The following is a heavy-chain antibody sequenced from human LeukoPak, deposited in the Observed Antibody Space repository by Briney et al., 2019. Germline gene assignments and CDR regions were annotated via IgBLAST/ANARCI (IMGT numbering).Heavy chain of an antibody. CDR3: ADMDV. Sequence: SETLSLTCTVSGYSISSGYYWGWIRQPPGKGLEWIGSIYHSGSTYYNPSLKSRVTISVDTSKNQFSLKLSSVTAADTAVYYCADMDVWGKGTTVTVSS. CDR2: IYHSGST. V-gene: IGHV4-38-2*02. J-gene: IGHJ6*03. CDR1: GYSISSGYY.